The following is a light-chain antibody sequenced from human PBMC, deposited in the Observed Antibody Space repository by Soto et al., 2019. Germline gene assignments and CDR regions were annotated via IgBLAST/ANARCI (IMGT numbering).Light chain of an antibody. V-gene: IGKV1-5*03. J-gene: IGKJ1*01. CDR1: QTISNW. CDR2: KAS. CDR3: QQYNFYSRT. Sequence: DTQMTQSPSTLSASVGDTVTITCRASQTISNWLAWYQQKPGKAPKLLIYKASSLQSGVPSRFSGIGSGTEFTLTISSLQPDDFATYYCQQYNFYSRTFGQGTKVEIK.